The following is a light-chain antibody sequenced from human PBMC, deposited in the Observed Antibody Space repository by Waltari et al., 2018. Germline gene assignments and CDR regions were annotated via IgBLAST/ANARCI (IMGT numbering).Light chain of an antibody. CDR3: SSYTSSSTL. V-gene: IGLV2-14*03. CDR2: DVN. CDR1: SSDVGGYNY. Sequence: QSPLTQPASVSGSPGQSFTLPCTAPSSDVGGYNYVSWYQQHPDKAPKLMIYDVNNRASGVSNRFSGSKSGNTASLTISGLQAEDEADYYCSSYTSSSTLFGGGTKLTVL. J-gene: IGLJ2*01.